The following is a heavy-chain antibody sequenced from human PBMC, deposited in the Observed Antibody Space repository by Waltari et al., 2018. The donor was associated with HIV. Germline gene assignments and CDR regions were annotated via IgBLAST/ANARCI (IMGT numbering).Heavy chain of an antibody. V-gene: IGHV1-69*01. Sequence: QWYQRRVTITADESTSTAYMELSSLRSEDTAVYYCARAVVGDGYNPNWFDPWGQGTLVTVSS. CDR3: ARAVVGDGYNPNWFDP. D-gene: IGHD2-15*01. J-gene: IGHJ5*02.